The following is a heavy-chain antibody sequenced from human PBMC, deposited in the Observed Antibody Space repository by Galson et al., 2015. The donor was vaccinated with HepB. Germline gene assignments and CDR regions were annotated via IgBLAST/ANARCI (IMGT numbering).Heavy chain of an antibody. V-gene: IGHV1-18*04. D-gene: IGHD4-11*01. CDR3: ARASTNNWFDP. J-gene: IGHJ5*02. CDR2: ISAFNGNT. CDR1: GYTFTRYD. Sequence: SVKVSCKASGYTFTRYDITWVRQAPGQGLEWMGWISAFNGNTNYAQILQGRVTMTRDTSTSTAYMELRSLRSDDAAVYYCARASTNNWFDPWGQGTLVTVSS.